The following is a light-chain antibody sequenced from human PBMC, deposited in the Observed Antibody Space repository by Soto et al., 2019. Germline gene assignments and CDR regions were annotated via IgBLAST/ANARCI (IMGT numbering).Light chain of an antibody. CDR3: SSYTTTSTLYV. Sequence: QSVLTQPASVSGSLGQSITISCTGTSSDIGAYNHVSWYQQHPGRAPKLMIYDVSNRPSGVSNRFSGPKSGNTASLTISGLQAEDEADYYCSSYTTTSTLYVFGIGTKVTVL. CDR2: DVS. V-gene: IGLV2-14*01. J-gene: IGLJ1*01. CDR1: SSDIGAYNH.